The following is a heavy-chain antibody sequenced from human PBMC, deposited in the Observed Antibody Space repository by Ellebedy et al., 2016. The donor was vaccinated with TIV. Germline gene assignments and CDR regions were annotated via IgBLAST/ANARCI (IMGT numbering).Heavy chain of an antibody. CDR2: IYPGDSDT. V-gene: IGHV5-51*01. Sequence: GESLKISXKGSGYSFTSYWIGWVRQMPGKGLEWMGIIYPGDSDTRYSPSFQGQVTISADKSISTAYLQWSSLKASDTAMNYCARHEGENGSGSYSTYWGQGTLVTVSS. CDR1: GYSFTSYW. CDR3: ARHEGENGSGSYSTY. J-gene: IGHJ4*02. D-gene: IGHD3-10*01.